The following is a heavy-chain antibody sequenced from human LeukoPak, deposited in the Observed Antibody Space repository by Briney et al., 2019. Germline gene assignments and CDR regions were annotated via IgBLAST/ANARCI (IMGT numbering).Heavy chain of an antibody. CDR2: ISTSGSLI. J-gene: IGHJ4*02. Sequence: GGSLRLSCAASGFIFSSYEMTWVRQAPGKGLEWVAYISTSGSLIYYADSVKGRFTISRDNAKNSVYLQMNGLRAEDSGVYYCARVTRSYYYDGLGFWGQGSLVTVSS. CDR1: GFIFSSYE. D-gene: IGHD3-22*01. V-gene: IGHV3-48*03. CDR3: ARVTRSYYYDGLGF.